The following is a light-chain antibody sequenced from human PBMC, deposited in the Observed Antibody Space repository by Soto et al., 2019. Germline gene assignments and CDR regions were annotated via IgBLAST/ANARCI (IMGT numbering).Light chain of an antibody. Sequence: QSVLTQPPSASGTPGQRVTISCPGSNSNIGSNPVHWYQQFPGTAPKVLIYSYYQRPSGVPDRFSGSKSGTSASLAISGLQSEDEADYYCAAWDDRLSDLLFGGGTKVTVL. V-gene: IGLV1-44*01. J-gene: IGLJ2*01. CDR2: SYY. CDR1: NSNIGSNP. CDR3: AAWDDRLSDLL.